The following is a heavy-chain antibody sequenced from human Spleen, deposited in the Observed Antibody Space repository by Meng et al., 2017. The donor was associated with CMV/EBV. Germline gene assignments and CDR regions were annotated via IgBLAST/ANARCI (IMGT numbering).Heavy chain of an antibody. Sequence: CKAQCYTFTSYGISWVRQAPGQGLEWMGWISADNGNTNYAQKLQGRVTMTTDTSTGTAYMELRSLRSDDTAVYYCAGGRDGYSYYFDYWGQGTLVTVSS. CDR3: AGGRDGYSYYFDY. D-gene: IGHD5-24*01. V-gene: IGHV1-18*01. J-gene: IGHJ4*02. CDR1: CYTFTSYG. CDR2: ISADNGNT.